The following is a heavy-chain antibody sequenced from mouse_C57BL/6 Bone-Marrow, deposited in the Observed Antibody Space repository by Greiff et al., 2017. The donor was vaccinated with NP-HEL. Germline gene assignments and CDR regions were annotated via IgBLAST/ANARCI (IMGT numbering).Heavy chain of an antibody. V-gene: IGHV5-16*01. D-gene: IGHD2-4*01. CDR3: SREGGLRRRTYAMDY. J-gene: IGHJ4*01. Sequence: DVMLVESEGGLVQPGSSMKLSCTTSGFTFSDYYMAWVRQVPEKGLDWVANINYDGSSTSYLDSLKSRFIISRDNAKNILYLQMSSLKSEDTATYYCSREGGLRRRTYAMDYWGQGTSVTVSS. CDR2: INYDGSST. CDR1: GFTFSDYY.